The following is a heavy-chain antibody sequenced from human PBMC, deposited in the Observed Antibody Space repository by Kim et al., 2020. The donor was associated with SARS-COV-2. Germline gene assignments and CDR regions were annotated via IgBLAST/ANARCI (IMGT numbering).Heavy chain of an antibody. J-gene: IGHJ5*02. V-gene: IGHV4-59*01. D-gene: IGHD3-3*02. CDR1: GGSISSYY. CDR2: IYYSGSA. CDR3: ASSPRYCISTRP. Sequence: SETLSLTCTVSGGSISSYYWSWIRQPPGKGLEWIGYIYYSGSADYNPSLKSRVTISVDTSRNQFSLRLSSVTAADTAVSYCASSPRYCISTRPWGQGTL.